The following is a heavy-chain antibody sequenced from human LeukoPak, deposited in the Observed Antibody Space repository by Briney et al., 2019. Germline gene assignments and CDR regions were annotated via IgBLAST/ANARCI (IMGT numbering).Heavy chain of an antibody. V-gene: IGHV3-21*01. CDR2: ISSSSSYI. D-gene: IGHD3-10*01. CDR1: GFPFSSYS. CDR3: ARTPNYYGSGTEGDAFDI. Sequence: GGSLRLSCAASGFPFSSYSMNWVRQAPGKGLEWVSSISSSSSYIYYADSVKGRFTISRDNAKNSLYLQMNSLRAEDTAVYYCARTPNYYGSGTEGDAFDIWGQGTMVTVSS. J-gene: IGHJ3*02.